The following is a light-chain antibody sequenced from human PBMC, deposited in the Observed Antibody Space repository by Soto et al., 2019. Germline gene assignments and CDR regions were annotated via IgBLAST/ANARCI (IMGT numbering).Light chain of an antibody. V-gene: IGLV2-8*01. J-gene: IGLJ2*01. Sequence: QSALTQPPSASGSPGQSVTISCTGTSSDVGRVDYVSWYQQHPGKAPKIMIYAVSERPSGVPDRFSGSKSGNTASLTVSGLQSEDEADYYCSSYAGNNNLVFGGGTKVTVL. CDR3: SSYAGNNNLV. CDR2: AVS. CDR1: SSDVGRVDY.